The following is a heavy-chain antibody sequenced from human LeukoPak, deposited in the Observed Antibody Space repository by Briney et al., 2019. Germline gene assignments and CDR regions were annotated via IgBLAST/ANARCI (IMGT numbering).Heavy chain of an antibody. CDR3: ARETWFDS. CDR1: GFTFSSYE. V-gene: IGHV3-48*03. J-gene: IGHJ5*01. CDR2: ISGSGSTI. Sequence: PGGSLRLSCAASGFTFSSYEMNWVRQAPGKGLQWVSYISGSGSTIWYADSVKGRFTISRDNAKNSLYLQMNSLRAEDTAVYYCARETWFDSGGQGTLVTVSS.